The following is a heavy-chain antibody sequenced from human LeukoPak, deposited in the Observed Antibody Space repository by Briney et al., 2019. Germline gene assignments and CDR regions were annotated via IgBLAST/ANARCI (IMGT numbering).Heavy chain of an antibody. Sequence: GRSLRLSCAASGFTFDDYAMHWVRQAPGKGLEWVSGISWNSGSIGYADSVEGRFTISRDNAKNSLYLQMNSLRAEDMALYYCAKGNRQWLNLNWFDPWGQGTLVTVSS. CDR3: AKGNRQWLNLNWFDP. CDR1: GFTFDDYA. D-gene: IGHD6-19*01. J-gene: IGHJ5*02. CDR2: ISWNSGSI. V-gene: IGHV3-9*03.